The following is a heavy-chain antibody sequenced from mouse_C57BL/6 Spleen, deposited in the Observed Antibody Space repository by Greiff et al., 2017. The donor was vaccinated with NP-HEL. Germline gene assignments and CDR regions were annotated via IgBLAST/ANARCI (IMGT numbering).Heavy chain of an antibody. Sequence: EVQLVESGGGLVQPKGSLKLSCAASGFSFNTYAMNWVRQAPGKGLEWVARIRSKSNNYATYYADSVKDRFTISRDDSESMLYLQMNNLKTEETAMYYCVRRGYGSSGAMDYWGQRTSVTVSS. CDR3: VRRGYGSSGAMDY. D-gene: IGHD1-1*01. CDR1: GFSFNTYA. J-gene: IGHJ4*01. V-gene: IGHV10-1*01. CDR2: IRSKSNNYAT.